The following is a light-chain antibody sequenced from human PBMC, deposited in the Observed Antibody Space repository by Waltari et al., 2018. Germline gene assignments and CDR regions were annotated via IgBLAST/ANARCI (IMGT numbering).Light chain of an antibody. Sequence: SYVLTQAPSVAVAPGQTARIPCGGNNIGSESVHWYQQKPGQAPVLVVYDNIDRPLGVPEGFSGSNSRNMATLTISRVEAGDEADYYCQVWDSNVVFGGGTKLTVL. CDR2: DNI. CDR1: NIGSES. V-gene: IGLV3-21*02. J-gene: IGLJ2*01. CDR3: QVWDSNVV.